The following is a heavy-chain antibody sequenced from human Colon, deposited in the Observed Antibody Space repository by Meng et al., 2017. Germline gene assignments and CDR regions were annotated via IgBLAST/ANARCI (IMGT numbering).Heavy chain of an antibody. V-gene: IGHV4-4*02. CDR2: IYQSRST. Sequence: LAGSGPGWVKPSGTLSSTCTVSGGSISSRNWCSWVGQSPGRGLEWIGEIYQSRSTNYSPYLKSRVTISLDKSKNQFSLKVSYMTAADTAVYFCARVPTTVDPFESWGQGTLVTVSS. CDR1: GGSISSRNW. CDR3: ARVPTTVDPFES. D-gene: IGHD4-23*01. J-gene: IGHJ4*02.